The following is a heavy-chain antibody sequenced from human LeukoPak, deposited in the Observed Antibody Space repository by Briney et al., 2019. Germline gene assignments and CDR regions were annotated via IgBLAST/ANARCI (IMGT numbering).Heavy chain of an antibody. CDR1: GGSISSYY. CDR2: IYYSGST. V-gene: IGHV4-59*08. J-gene: IGHJ5*02. Sequence: PSETLSLTCTVSGGSISSYYWSWIRQPPGKGLEWIGYIYYSGSTNYNPSLKSRVTISVDTSKNQFSLKLSSVTAADTAVYYCARRAIQYYYGSGRQYNWFDPWGQGTLVTVSS. CDR3: ARRAIQYYYGSGRQYNWFDP. D-gene: IGHD3-10*01.